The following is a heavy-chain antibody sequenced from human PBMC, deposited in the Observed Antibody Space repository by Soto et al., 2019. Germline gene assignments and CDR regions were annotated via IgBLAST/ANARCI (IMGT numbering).Heavy chain of an antibody. D-gene: IGHD3-10*01. V-gene: IGHV3-74*01. CDR3: TRDIGGKGAY. J-gene: IGHJ4*01. CDR2: IDEYGNTI. Sequence: EVQLVESGGGLVQPGGSLRLSCATSGFTFSSYWMHWVRQVPGKGLLWVSRIDEYGNTINYADSVRGRFTISRDNARNTLYLEMNSLRAEDTALYYCTRDIGGKGAYWGPEPWSPSPQ. CDR1: GFTFSSYW.